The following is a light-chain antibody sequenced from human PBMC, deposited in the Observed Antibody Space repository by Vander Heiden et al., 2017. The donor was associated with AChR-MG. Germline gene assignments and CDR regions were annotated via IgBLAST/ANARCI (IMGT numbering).Light chain of an antibody. CDR3: AAWDDSLNGVV. Sequence: QSLLTPPPSVSAAPTQRVTISCSGSSSNIGNNAVNWYQQLPGKAPKLLIYYDDLLPSGVSDRFSGSKSGTSASLAIIWLQSEDEADYYCAAWDDSLNGVVFGGGTKLTVL. V-gene: IGLV1-36*01. CDR2: YDD. J-gene: IGLJ2*01. CDR1: SSNIGNNA.